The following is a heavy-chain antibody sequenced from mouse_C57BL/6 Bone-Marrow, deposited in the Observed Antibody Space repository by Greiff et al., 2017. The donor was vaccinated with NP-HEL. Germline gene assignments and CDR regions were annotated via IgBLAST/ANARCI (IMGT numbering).Heavy chain of an antibody. V-gene: IGHV1-55*01. CDR1: GYTFTSYW. J-gene: IGHJ2*01. Sequence: VQLQQPGAELVKPGASVKMSCKASGYTFTSYWITWVKQRPGQGLEWIGDIYPGSGSTNYNEKFKSKATLTVDTSSSTAYMQLSSLTSEDSAVYYCARSAMVTTCGFDYWGQGTTLTVPS. D-gene: IGHD2-2*01. CDR3: ARSAMVTTCGFDY. CDR2: IYPGSGST.